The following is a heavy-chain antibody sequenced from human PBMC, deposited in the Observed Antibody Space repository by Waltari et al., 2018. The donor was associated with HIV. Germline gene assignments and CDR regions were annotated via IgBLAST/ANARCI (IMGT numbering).Heavy chain of an antibody. J-gene: IGHJ6*02. CDR1: GGPIRTYH. V-gene: IGHV4-4*07. Sequence: QVQLQESGPGLVKPSETLSLNCTVSGGPIRTYHWSWIRQPAGKGLEWIGRINTSGSTNYNPSLKSRVTMSVDTSKNQFSLKLSSVTAADTAVYYCAREDRWAHGMDVWGQGTTVTVSS. D-gene: IGHD1-26*01. CDR3: AREDRWAHGMDV. CDR2: INTSGST.